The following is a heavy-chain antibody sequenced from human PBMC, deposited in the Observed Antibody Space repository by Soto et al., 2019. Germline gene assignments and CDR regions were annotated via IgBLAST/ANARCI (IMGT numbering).Heavy chain of an antibody. V-gene: IGHV5-51*01. Sequence: PGESLKISCKGSGYSFVSYWIAWVRQMPGKGLEWMGSIYPGDSDTTYSPSIQGQVTISADKSSTTVYLQWNTLKASDTAMYYCGKTDGYEVEYWGQGTQVTVSS. CDR1: GYSFVSYW. CDR3: GKTDGYEVEY. J-gene: IGHJ4*02. CDR2: IYPGDSDT. D-gene: IGHD5-18*01.